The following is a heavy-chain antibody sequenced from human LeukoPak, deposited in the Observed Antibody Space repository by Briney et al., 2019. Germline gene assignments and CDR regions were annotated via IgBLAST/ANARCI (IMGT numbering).Heavy chain of an antibody. CDR2: INHSGST. Sequence: SETLSLTCTISGGSISSYFWSWIRQPPGKGLEWIGEINHSGSTNYNPSLKSRVTISVDTSKNQFSLKLSSVTAADTAVYYCARGRSYYAHRAFDIWGQGTMVTVSS. D-gene: IGHD3-10*01. CDR3: ARGRSYYAHRAFDI. CDR1: GGSISSYF. V-gene: IGHV4-34*01. J-gene: IGHJ3*02.